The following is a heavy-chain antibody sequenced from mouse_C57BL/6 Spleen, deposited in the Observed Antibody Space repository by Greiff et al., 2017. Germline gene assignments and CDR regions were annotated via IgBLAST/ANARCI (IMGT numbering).Heavy chain of an antibody. J-gene: IGHJ2*01. Sequence: QVQLQQPGAELVKPGASVKLSCKASGYTFTSYWVHWVKQRPGQGLEWIGMIHPNSGSTNYNEKFKSKATLTVDKSSSTAYMQLSSLTSEDSAVYYCARWSYYDYGGYWGQGTTLTVSS. CDR1: GYTFTSYW. CDR3: ARWSYYDYGGY. CDR2: IHPNSGST. V-gene: IGHV1-64*01. D-gene: IGHD2-4*01.